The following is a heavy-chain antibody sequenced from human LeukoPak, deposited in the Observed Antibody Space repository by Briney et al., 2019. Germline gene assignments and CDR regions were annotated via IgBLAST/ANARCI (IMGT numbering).Heavy chain of an antibody. D-gene: IGHD2-2*01. CDR3: AICTYNWFDP. Sequence: SETLSLTCTVSGGSNSSYYWSWIRQPPGKGLEWIGYIYYSGSTNYNPSLKSRVTISVDTSKNQFSLKLSSVTAADTAVYYCAICTYNWFDPWGQGTLVTVSS. V-gene: IGHV4-59*01. J-gene: IGHJ5*02. CDR1: GGSNSSYY. CDR2: IYYSGST.